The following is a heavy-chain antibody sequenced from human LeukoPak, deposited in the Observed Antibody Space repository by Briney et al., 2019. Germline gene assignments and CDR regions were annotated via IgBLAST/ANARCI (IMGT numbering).Heavy chain of an antibody. D-gene: IGHD3-10*01. J-gene: IGHJ5*02. CDR1: GGSISSYY. CDR2: IYSSGST. Sequence: SETLSLTCPVSGGSISSYYWSWIRQPAGKGLEWIGRIYSSGSTNYNPSLKSRVTMSVDTSKNQFSLKLSSVTAADTAVYYCARSYGSGSYPWFDPWGQGTLVTVSS. V-gene: IGHV4-4*07. CDR3: ARSYGSGSYPWFDP.